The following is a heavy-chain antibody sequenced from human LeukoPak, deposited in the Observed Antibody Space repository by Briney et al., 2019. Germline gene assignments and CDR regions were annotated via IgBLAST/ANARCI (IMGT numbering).Heavy chain of an antibody. CDR3: TVIVGSPT. D-gene: IGHD3-22*01. CDR1: GFSFSGSG. Sequence: GGSLKLSCAASGFSFSGSGVQWVRQASGKGLEWVGRIRSKTSSYATAYAASVKGRFTISRDDSRNTAYLQMNSLKAEDTAVYYCTVIVGSPTWGQGTLVTVSS. J-gene: IGHJ5*02. CDR2: IRSKTSSYAT. V-gene: IGHV3-73*01.